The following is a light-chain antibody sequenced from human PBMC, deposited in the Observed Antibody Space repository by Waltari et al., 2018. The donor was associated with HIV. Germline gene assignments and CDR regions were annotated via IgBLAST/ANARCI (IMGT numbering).Light chain of an antibody. Sequence: EIVMTQSPATLSVSPGERATLSCRASQGVSSDLAWYQQKPGLAPRLLIYGASTRATGIPARLSGSGSGTEFTLTISSLQSEDFAVYYCQQYNNWPPLTFGGGTKVEIK. V-gene: IGKV3-15*01. CDR2: GAS. CDR1: QGVSSD. CDR3: QQYNNWPPLT. J-gene: IGKJ4*01.